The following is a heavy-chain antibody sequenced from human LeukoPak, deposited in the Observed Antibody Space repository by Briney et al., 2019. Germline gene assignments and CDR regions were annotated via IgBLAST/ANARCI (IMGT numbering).Heavy chain of an antibody. Sequence: GGSLRLSCAASGFTFSNHDMSWVRQAPGKGLEWVAGISGGGGSTHNADSVKGRFTISRDDSKNTLFLQMNSLRAEDTAVYYCAKEGVASGPWGQGTLVTVSS. V-gene: IGHV3-23*01. D-gene: IGHD2-8*02. CDR2: ISGGGGST. CDR3: AKEGVASGP. CDR1: GFTFSNHD. J-gene: IGHJ5*02.